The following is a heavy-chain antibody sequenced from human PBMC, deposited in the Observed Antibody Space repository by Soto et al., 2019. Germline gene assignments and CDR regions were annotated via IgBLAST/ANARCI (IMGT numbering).Heavy chain of an antibody. V-gene: IGHV4-31*03. J-gene: IGHJ4*02. Sequence: QVQLQESGPGLVKPSQTLSLTYTVSGGSISSGGYYWSWIRQQPGKGLEWIGYIYYSGSNYYNPSIKNRVTTSVDTSKNQCSLKLSSVTAADTAVYYCARSGYSYGPNPLLCWGQGTLVTVSS. CDR2: IYYSGSN. CDR1: GGSISSGGYY. D-gene: IGHD5-18*01. CDR3: ARSGYSYGPNPLLC.